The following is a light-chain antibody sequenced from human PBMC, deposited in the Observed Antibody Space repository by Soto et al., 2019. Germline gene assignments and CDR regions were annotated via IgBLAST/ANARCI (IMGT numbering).Light chain of an antibody. CDR1: QKVGRDY. CDR3: QQYASPPVT. Sequence: EIVLTQSPGTLSLSPVGRATLSCRASQKVGRDYLGWYQQKPGQAPRLLIYDASYRATGISDRLSGSGSGTDFTLTISRLEPEDFAVYFCQQYASPPVTFGQGTRVEI. J-gene: IGKJ1*01. CDR2: DAS. V-gene: IGKV3-20*01.